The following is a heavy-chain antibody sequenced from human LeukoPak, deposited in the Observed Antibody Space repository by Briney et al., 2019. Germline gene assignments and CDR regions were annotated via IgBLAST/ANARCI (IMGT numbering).Heavy chain of an antibody. CDR1: GFTFSSYV. CDR2: IASSGGDT. CDR3: AKRGVWYFDN. D-gene: IGHD3-16*01. Sequence: GGSLRLSCAASGFTFSSYVMSWVRQAPGKGLEWVSSIASSGGDTYYVDSVKGRFTISRDNSKNTLYLQMSSLRVEDSAVYYCAKRGVWYFDNWGQGTQVTVSS. V-gene: IGHV3-23*01. J-gene: IGHJ4*02.